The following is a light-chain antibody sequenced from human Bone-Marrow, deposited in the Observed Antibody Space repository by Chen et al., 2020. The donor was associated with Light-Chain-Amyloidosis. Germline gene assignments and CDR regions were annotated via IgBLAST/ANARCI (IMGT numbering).Light chain of an antibody. CDR2: ENN. CDR3: ATWDSSLTVWM. Sequence: QSVLTQPPSVSAAPGQKVTISCSGSNSNIGINYLSWYQQLPETSPKLLIYENNQRPSEIPDRFSGSKSGTSATMGVAGLQTGDEADYYCATWDSSLTVWMFGGGTKLTVL. J-gene: IGLJ3*02. CDR1: NSNIGINY. V-gene: IGLV1-51*02.